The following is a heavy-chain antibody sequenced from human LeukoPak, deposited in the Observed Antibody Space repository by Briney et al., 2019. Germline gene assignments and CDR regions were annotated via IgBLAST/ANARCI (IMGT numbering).Heavy chain of an antibody. Sequence: GGSLRLSCAASGFTFSSYSMNWVRQAPGKGLEWVSVIYSGGSTYYADSVKGRFTISRDNSKNTLYLQMNTLRAEDTAVYYCAKVHEAVANDYWGQGTLVTVSS. V-gene: IGHV3-53*01. J-gene: IGHJ4*02. CDR2: IYSGGST. CDR1: GFTFSSYS. D-gene: IGHD6-19*01. CDR3: AKVHEAVANDY.